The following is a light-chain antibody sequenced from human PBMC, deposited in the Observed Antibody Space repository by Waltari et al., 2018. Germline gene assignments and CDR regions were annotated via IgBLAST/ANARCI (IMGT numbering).Light chain of an antibody. CDR2: ATS. V-gene: IGKV3-20*01. CDR3: QQFGSSFYT. CDR1: QSVSASY. J-gene: IGKJ2*01. Sequence: PGERATLSSRASQSVSASYLAWYQLKPGQAPRLLIYATSSRSTGIPDRFSGSGSGTDFTLTISRLEPEDFAVYYCQQFGSSFYTFGQGTKLEIK.